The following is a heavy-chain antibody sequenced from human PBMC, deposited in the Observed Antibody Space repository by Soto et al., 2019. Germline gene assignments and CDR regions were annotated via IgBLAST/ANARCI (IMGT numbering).Heavy chain of an antibody. J-gene: IGHJ5*02. V-gene: IGHV3-30-3*01. D-gene: IGHD3-3*01. Sequence: GGSLRLSXAASGFTFSSYAMHWVRQAPGKGLEWVAVISYDGSNKYYADSVKGRFTISRDNSKNTLYLQMNSLRAEDTAVYYCARGAGITIFGVVIGDYWFDPWGQGTLVTVSS. CDR2: ISYDGSNK. CDR3: ARGAGITIFGVVIGDYWFDP. CDR1: GFTFSSYA.